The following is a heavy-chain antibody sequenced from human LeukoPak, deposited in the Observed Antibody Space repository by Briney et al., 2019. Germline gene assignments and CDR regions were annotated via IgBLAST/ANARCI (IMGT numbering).Heavy chain of an antibody. J-gene: IGHJ4*02. CDR1: GFTFSSYA. D-gene: IGHD3-10*01. V-gene: IGHV3-30-3*01. Sequence: GGSLRLSCAASGFTFSSYAMHWVRQAPGKGLEWVAVISYDGSNKYYADSVKGRFTISRDNSKNTLYLQMNSLRAEDTVVYYCARDLSPMVRGVILYWGQGTLVTVSS. CDR2: ISYDGSNK. CDR3: ARDLSPMVRGVILY.